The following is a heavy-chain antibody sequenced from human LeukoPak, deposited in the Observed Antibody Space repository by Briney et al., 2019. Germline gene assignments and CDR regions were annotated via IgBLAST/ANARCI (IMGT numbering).Heavy chain of an antibody. Sequence: SETLSLTCAVYGGSFSGYYWSWIRQPPGKGLEWIGEINHSGSTNYNPSLKSRVTISVDTSKNQFSLKLSSVTAADTAVYYCARGLHDYYDSSGYVYWGQGTLVTVSS. V-gene: IGHV4-34*01. D-gene: IGHD3-22*01. CDR3: ARGLHDYYDSSGYVY. J-gene: IGHJ4*02. CDR2: INHSGST. CDR1: GGSFSGYY.